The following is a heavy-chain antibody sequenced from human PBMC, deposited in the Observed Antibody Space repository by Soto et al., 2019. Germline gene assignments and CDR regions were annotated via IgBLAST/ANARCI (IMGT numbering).Heavy chain of an antibody. J-gene: IGHJ4*02. CDR2: IYYSGST. CDR1: GGSISSSSYY. CDR3: ASYITYYYDSSGSSFDY. V-gene: IGHV4-39*01. Sequence: SETLSLTCTVSGGSISSSSYYWGWIRQPPGKGLEWIGSIYYSGSTYYNPSLKSRVTISVDTSKNQFSLKLSSVTAADTAVYYYASYITYYYDSSGSSFDYWGQGTLVTVSS. D-gene: IGHD3-22*01.